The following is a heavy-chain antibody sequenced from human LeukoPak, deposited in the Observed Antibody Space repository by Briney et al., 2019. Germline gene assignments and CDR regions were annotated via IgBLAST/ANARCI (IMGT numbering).Heavy chain of an antibody. Sequence: GESLKISCKGSGYSFISYWIGWVRQMPGKGLEWMGIIYPGDSDTRYNPSFQGQVTMSVDKSISTAYLQWSSLKASDTAMYYCARHLGRNTFDIWGQGTMVTVSS. CDR3: ARHLGRNTFDI. D-gene: IGHD2/OR15-2a*01. J-gene: IGHJ3*02. V-gene: IGHV5-51*01. CDR2: IYPGDSDT. CDR1: GYSFISYW.